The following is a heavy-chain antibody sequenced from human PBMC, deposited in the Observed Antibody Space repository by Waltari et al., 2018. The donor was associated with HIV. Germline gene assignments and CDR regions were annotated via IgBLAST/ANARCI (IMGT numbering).Heavy chain of an antibody. CDR1: GYTFTSYG. CDR2: ISAYNGNT. J-gene: IGHJ6*02. Sequence: QVQLVQSGAEVKKPGASVKVSCKASGYTFTSYGISWVRQAPGRRLEWMGWISAYNGNTNHAQKLQGRVTMTTDTSTSTAYMELRSLRSDDTAVYYCARDLGGTTWLRFNYGMDVWGQGTTVTVSS. V-gene: IGHV1-18*01. D-gene: IGHD5-12*01. CDR3: ARDLGGTTWLRFNYGMDV.